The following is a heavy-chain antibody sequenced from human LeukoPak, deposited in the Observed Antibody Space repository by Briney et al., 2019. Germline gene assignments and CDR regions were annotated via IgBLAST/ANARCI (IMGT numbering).Heavy chain of an antibody. CDR2: IYYSGST. CDR3: ATYSN. J-gene: IGHJ4*02. CDR1: GGSISSYY. D-gene: IGHD6-13*01. V-gene: IGHV4-59*01. Sequence: PSETLSLTCTVSGGSISSYYWSWIRQPPGKGLEWIGYIYYSGSTNYNPSLKSRVTISVDTSKNQFSLKLSSVTAEDTAVYYCATYSNWGQGTLVTVSS.